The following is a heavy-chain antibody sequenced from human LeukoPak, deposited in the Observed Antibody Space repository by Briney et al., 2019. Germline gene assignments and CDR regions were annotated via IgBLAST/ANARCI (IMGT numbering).Heavy chain of an antibody. CDR1: GGSISSSSYY. CDR3: ARGLGYCSSTSCLYLDY. D-gene: IGHD2-2*01. CDR2: IYYSGST. Sequence: PSETLSLTCTVSGGSISSSSYYWGWLRQPPGKGLEWIGSIYYSGSTYYNPSLKSRVTISVDTSKNQFSLKLSSVTAADTAVYYCARGLGYCSSTSCLYLDYWGQGTLVTVSS. J-gene: IGHJ4*02. V-gene: IGHV4-39*07.